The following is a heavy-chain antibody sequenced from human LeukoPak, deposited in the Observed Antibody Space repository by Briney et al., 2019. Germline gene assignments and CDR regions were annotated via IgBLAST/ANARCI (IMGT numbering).Heavy chain of an antibody. Sequence: VASVKVSRKASGGTFSSYAISWVRQAPGQGLEWMGRIIPIFGTANYAQKFQGRVTITTDESTSTAYMELSSLRSEDTAVYYCARGTTMVRGDSEFDYWGQGTLVTVSS. D-gene: IGHD3-10*01. CDR1: GGTFSSYA. CDR2: IIPIFGTA. J-gene: IGHJ4*02. CDR3: ARGTTMVRGDSEFDY. V-gene: IGHV1-69*05.